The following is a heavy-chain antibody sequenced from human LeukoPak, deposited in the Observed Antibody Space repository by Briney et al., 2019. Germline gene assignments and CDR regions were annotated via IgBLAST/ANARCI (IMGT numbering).Heavy chain of an antibody. Sequence: ASVKVSCKASGYTFTSHDINWVRQAPGQGLEWMRWMNPNSGDTGYAQKFQGRVTMTRNTSISTAYMELRSLRSDDTAVYYCARGPRYCSGASCYSFDYWGQGTLVTVSS. CDR2: MNPNSGDT. V-gene: IGHV1-8*01. D-gene: IGHD2-15*01. CDR1: GYTFTSHD. CDR3: ARGPRYCSGASCYSFDY. J-gene: IGHJ4*02.